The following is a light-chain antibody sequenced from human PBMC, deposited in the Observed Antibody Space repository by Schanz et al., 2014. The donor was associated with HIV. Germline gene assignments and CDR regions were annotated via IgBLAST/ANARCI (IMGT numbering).Light chain of an antibody. CDR1: QSVSSN. Sequence: EIVLTQSPATLSVSPGEAATLSCRASQSVSSNLAWYQQKPGQAPRLLIYDASNRATGIPDRFRGSGSGTDFTLXXSRLEPEDFAVYYCQQYGSSPWTFGQGTKVEIK. V-gene: IGKV3-20*01. J-gene: IGKJ1*01. CDR3: QQYGSSPWT. CDR2: DAS.